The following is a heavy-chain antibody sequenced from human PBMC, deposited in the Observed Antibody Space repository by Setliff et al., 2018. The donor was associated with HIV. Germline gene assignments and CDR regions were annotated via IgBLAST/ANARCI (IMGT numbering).Heavy chain of an antibody. CDR3: ARVLTVGDCSAGSCYSRAYYYYHMDV. CDR2: IYASGST. CDR1: GVSVTSHF. D-gene: IGHD2-15*01. V-gene: IGHV4-59*10. J-gene: IGHJ6*03. Sequence: SETLSLTCAVSGVSVTSHFWSWIRRPAGKGLEWIGRIYASGSTNYNPSLQSRVIISADTSKNQFSLKLSSVTAADTAVYYCARVLTVGDCSAGSCYSRAYYYYHMDVWGKGTAVTVSS.